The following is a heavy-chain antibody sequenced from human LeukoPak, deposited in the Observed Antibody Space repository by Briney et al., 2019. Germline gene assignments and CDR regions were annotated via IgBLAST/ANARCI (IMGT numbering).Heavy chain of an antibody. D-gene: IGHD6-19*01. V-gene: IGHV3-23*01. CDR2: INDRGGYI. CDR1: GFTFSMYS. Sequence: GGSLRLSCEASGFTFSMYSMAWVRQAPGKGLEWVSVINDRGGYIQDADSVKGRFTISRDNSRNTLFLQMNSLRYEDTAVYYCVKERDRGIEVADDFDYWGQGTLVTVSS. CDR3: VKERDRGIEVADDFDY. J-gene: IGHJ4*02.